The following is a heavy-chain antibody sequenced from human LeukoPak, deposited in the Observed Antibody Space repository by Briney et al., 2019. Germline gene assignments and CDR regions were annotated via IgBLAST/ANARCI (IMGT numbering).Heavy chain of an antibody. CDR1: GFTFSDYY. Sequence: PGGSLRLSCAASGFTFSDYYMTWIRQAPGKGLEWVSYISSSGSTTHYADSVKGRFTISRDNAKNSLYVQMNNLRAEDTAVYYCASGLEQWLDVDYWGQGTLVTVSS. CDR2: ISSSGSTT. D-gene: IGHD6-19*01. CDR3: ASGLEQWLDVDY. V-gene: IGHV3-11*04. J-gene: IGHJ4*02.